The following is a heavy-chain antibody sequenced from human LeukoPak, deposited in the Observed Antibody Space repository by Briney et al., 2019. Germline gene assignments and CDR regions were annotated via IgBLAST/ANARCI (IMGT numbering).Heavy chain of an antibody. J-gene: IGHJ6*02. Sequence: ASVKVSCKASGYTFTTYDITWVRQAPGQGLEWMGWISAYNGNTNYAQKLQGRVTMTTDTSTSTAYMELRSLRSDDTAVYYCARSTAAAGTRVYYYGMDVWGQGTTVTVSS. D-gene: IGHD6-13*01. CDR2: ISAYNGNT. CDR3: ARSTAAAGTRVYYYGMDV. CDR1: GYTFTTYD. V-gene: IGHV1-18*01.